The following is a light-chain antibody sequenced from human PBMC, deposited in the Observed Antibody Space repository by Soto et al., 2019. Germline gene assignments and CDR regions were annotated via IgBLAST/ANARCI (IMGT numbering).Light chain of an antibody. V-gene: IGKV1-39*01. J-gene: IGKJ2*01. CDR3: QQSYTTVYT. CDR1: QTIGAN. CDR2: DAS. Sequence: DIQMTQSPSSLSASVGDRVTITCRASQTIGANLNWYRQKLGKAPTLLIYDASTLQSGVPSRFSGLGSGTDFALTITSLQPDDSATYYCQQSYTTVYTFSQGTKVDIK.